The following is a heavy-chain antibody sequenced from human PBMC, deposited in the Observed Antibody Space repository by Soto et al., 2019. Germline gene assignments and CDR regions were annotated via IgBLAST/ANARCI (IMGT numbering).Heavy chain of an antibody. J-gene: IGHJ6*02. CDR2: IDPGDSDT. CDR3: AARVGSSALYYYGMDV. V-gene: IGHV5-51*01. D-gene: IGHD3-10*01. CDR1: GYRFTSYC. Sequence: GESLKISCHGSGYRFTSYCIGWVLQMPGKGLEWMGIIDPGDSDTRYSPSFQGQVTISVDKSISTAYLQWSSLKASDTAMYYCAARVGSSALYYYGMDVWGQGTTVTVSS.